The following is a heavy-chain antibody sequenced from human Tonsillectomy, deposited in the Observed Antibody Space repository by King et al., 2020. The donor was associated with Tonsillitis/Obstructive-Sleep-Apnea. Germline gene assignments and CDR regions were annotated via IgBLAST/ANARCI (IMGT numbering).Heavy chain of an antibody. D-gene: IGHD6-25*01. CDR3: ARGGHIEAFGTGYYHYMDV. CDR2: ISWGGDST. CDR1: GFSFDDYT. Sequence: VQLVESGGAVVQPGGSLRLSCAASGFSFDDYTMHWVRQVPGKGPEWVSVISWGGDSTDYADPVRGRFTISRDNRKNSLHLQMNNLRVVDTALYYCARGGHIEAFGTGYYHYMDVWGKGTTVTVSS. J-gene: IGHJ6*03. V-gene: IGHV3-43*01.